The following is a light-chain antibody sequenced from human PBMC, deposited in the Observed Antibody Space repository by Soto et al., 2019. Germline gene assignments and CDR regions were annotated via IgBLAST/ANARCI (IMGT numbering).Light chain of an antibody. CDR1: QRVSSSH. J-gene: IGKJ4*01. CDR3: QQYGSSPST. CDR2: GAS. V-gene: IGKV3-20*01. Sequence: EIVLTQSPGTLSLSPGERATLSCRASQRVSSSHLAWYQQKPGQAPRLFIYGASYRATGIPDRFSGSGSGTDFTLTISRLEPEDFAVYSCQQYGSSPSTFGGGTKVEI.